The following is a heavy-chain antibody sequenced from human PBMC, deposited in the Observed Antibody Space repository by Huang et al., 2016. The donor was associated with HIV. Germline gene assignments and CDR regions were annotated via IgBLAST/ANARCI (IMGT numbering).Heavy chain of an antibody. J-gene: IGHJ5*02. CDR2: SKSRADGEPP. CDR3: SIPWLDH. CDR1: GFSFRDSW. V-gene: IGHV3-15*01. Sequence: EVRLVESGGGLVKPGGSLRISCAASGFSFRDSWMIWLRKAPGKGLEGVGRSKSRADGEPPAYAEPVKGRFSISRDDSKNSLFLQMNNLKTEDTGLYYCSIPWLDHWGQGTLVTVSP.